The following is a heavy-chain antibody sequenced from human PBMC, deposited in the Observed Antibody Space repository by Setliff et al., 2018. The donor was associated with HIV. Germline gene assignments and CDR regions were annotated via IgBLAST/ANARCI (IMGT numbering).Heavy chain of an antibody. CDR2: IKDDGSEK. Sequence: GGSLRLSCAASGFTFSSYWMHWVRQAPGEGLEWLANIKDDGSEKHYADSVRGRFTISRDNAKNSLYLQMNSLGGEDTAVYYCARIWGNYDVWGQGTLVTVSS. V-gene: IGHV3-7*01. D-gene: IGHD3-16*01. CDR1: GFTFSSYW. CDR3: ARIWGNYDV. J-gene: IGHJ4*02.